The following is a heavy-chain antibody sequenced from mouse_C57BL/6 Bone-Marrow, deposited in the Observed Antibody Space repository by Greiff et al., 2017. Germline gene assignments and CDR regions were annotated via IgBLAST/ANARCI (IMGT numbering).Heavy chain of an antibody. CDR1: GFTFSDYG. Sequence: EVQGVESGGGLVKPGGSLKLSCAASGFTFSDYGMHWVRQAPEKGLEWVAYISSGSSTIYYADTVKGRFTISRDNAKNTLFLQMTSLRAEDTAMYYCARRGYYGSSYDCYAMDYWGQGTSVTVSS. CDR3: ARRGYYGSSYDCYAMDY. CDR2: ISSGSSTI. D-gene: IGHD1-1*01. V-gene: IGHV5-17*01. J-gene: IGHJ4*01.